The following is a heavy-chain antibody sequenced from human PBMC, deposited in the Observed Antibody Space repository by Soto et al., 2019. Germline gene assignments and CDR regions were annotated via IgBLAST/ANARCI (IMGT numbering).Heavy chain of an antibody. CDR2: VSPDHGNA. D-gene: IGHD2-15*01. CDR1: GYTFTNYD. Sequence: QVQVLQSKAEVKKPGASVKVTCKTSGYTFTNYDINWVRQAPGQGLEWMGWVSPDHGNAGYAPQFQGRITMTSDTSTSTVYMELNNLSSDDTGVYFCDVPAAGYWGQGTMVTVSS. CDR3: DVPAAGY. V-gene: IGHV1-8*01. J-gene: IGHJ4*02.